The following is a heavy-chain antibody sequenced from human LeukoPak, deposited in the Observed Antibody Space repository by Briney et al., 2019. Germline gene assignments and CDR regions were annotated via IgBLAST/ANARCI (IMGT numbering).Heavy chain of an antibody. J-gene: IGHJ4*02. Sequence: ASVKVSCNASGYIFISYGFSWVRQATGQGLEWMGWMNPNSGNTGYAQKFQGRVTMTRNTSISTAYMELSSLRSEDTAVYYCARGLGIGAGTRRDYWGQGTLVTVSS. V-gene: IGHV1-8*01. CDR1: GYIFISYG. CDR3: ARGLGIGAGTRRDY. D-gene: IGHD6-19*01. CDR2: MNPNSGNT.